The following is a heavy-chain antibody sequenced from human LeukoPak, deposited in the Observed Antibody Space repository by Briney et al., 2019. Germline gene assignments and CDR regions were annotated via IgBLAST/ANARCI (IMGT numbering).Heavy chain of an antibody. CDR2: INHSGST. CDR1: GGSFNGYY. V-gene: IGHV4-34*01. D-gene: IGHD3-10*01. J-gene: IGHJ4*02. Sequence: PSETLSLTCAVYGGSFNGYYWSWIRQPPGKGLEWIGEINHSGSTNYNPSLKSRVTISVDTSKNQFSLKLSSVTAADTAVYYCTRGRRWDYWGQGILVTVSS. CDR3: TRGRRWDY.